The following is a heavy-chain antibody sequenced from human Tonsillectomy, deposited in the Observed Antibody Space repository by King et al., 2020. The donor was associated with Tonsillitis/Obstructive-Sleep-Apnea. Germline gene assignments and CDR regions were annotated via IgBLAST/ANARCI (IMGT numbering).Heavy chain of an antibody. V-gene: IGHV4-31*03. D-gene: IGHD6-6*01. CDR2: IYYSGST. CDR3: ARYGHESSSPFSFDY. CDR1: GGSISSGGYY. Sequence: VQLQESGPGLVKPSQTLSLTCTVSGGSISSGGYYWSWIRQHPGKGLEWIGYIYYSGSTYYNPSLKSRVTISVDTSKNQFSLKLSSVTAADTAVYYCARYGHESSSPFSFDYWGQGTLVTVSS. J-gene: IGHJ4*02.